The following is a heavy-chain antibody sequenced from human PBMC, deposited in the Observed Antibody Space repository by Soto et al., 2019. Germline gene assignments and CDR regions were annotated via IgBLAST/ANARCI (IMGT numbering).Heavy chain of an antibody. Sequence: RRLSCAASGFTVSSNYMSWVRQAPGKGLEWVSVIYSGGSTYYADSVKGRFTISRDNSKNTLYLQMNSLRAEDTAVYYCARDLGYYYGMDVWGQGTTVTVSS. J-gene: IGHJ6*02. CDR3: ARDLGYYYGMDV. CDR1: GFTVSSNY. CDR2: IYSGGST. D-gene: IGHD7-27*01. V-gene: IGHV3-53*01.